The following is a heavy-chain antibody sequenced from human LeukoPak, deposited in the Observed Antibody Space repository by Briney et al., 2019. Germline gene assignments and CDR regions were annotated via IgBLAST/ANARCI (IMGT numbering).Heavy chain of an antibody. J-gene: IGHJ4*02. CDR1: GFTFSSYG. Sequence: GRSLRLSCAASGFTFSSYGMHWVRQAPGKGLEWVAVISYDGSNKYYADSVKGRFTISRDNAKNSLYLQMNRLRAEDTALYYCRAGAYWGQGTLVTVSS. V-gene: IGHV3-30*03. CDR3: RAGAY. CDR2: ISYDGSNK.